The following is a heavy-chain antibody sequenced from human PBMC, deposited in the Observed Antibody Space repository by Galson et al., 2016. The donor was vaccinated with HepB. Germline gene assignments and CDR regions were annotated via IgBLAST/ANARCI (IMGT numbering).Heavy chain of an antibody. V-gene: IGHV3-23*01. CDR2: ISGSGRST. D-gene: IGHD5/OR15-5a*01. Sequence: SLRLSCAASGFTFSSYAMSWVRQAPGKGLELVSSISGSGRSTYYADSVKGRYAISRDNSKNTLYLQMNSLRAEDTAVYYCAKDRVYAAVNWFDPWGQGTLVTVSS. CDR1: GFTFSSYA. J-gene: IGHJ5*02. CDR3: AKDRVYAAVNWFDP.